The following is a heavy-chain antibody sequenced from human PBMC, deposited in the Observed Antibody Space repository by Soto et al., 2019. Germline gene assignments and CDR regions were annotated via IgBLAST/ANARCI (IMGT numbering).Heavy chain of an antibody. D-gene: IGHD1-1*01. V-gene: IGHV4-59*01. CDR3: VRDRRRRTSWHHSLGY. J-gene: IGHJ4*01. Sequence: PGKGLEWIGYIYYSGSTNYNPSLKSRVTISVDTSKNQFYLKLTSVTAADTAVYYCVRDRRRRTSWHHSLGYRAQRILV. CDR2: IYYSGST.